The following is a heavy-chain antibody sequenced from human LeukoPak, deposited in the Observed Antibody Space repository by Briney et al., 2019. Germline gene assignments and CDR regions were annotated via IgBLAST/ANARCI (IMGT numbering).Heavy chain of an antibody. CDR1: GFTFSSYW. CDR2: INSDGSST. V-gene: IGHV3-74*01. J-gene: IGHJ4*02. D-gene: IGHD2-2*01. CDR3: ARTGLGYCTSTSCPQYFDY. Sequence: GGSLRRSCAASGFTFSSYWMHWVRHAPGKGLMWVSRINSDGSSTSHADSVKGRFTISRDNAKNTLYLQMNSLRAEDTAVYYCARTGLGYCTSTSCPQYFDYWGQGTLVTVSS.